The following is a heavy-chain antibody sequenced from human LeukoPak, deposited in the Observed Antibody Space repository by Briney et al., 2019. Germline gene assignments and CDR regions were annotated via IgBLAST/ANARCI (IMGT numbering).Heavy chain of an antibody. CDR2: ISSGGSII. V-gene: IGHV3-48*03. Sequence: GGSLRLSCAASGFTFGNYEMNWVRQAPGKGLEWVSYISSGGSIIYYAGSVKGRFTISRDNAKNSVYLQMNSLRAEDTALYYCASNPYYSGSGSYFGSWGPGTLVTVSS. J-gene: IGHJ4*02. CDR1: GFTFGNYE. D-gene: IGHD3-10*01. CDR3: ASNPYYSGSGSYFGS.